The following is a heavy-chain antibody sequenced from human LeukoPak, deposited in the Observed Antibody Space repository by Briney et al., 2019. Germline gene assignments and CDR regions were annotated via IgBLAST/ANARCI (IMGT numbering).Heavy chain of an antibody. Sequence: GSLRLSCAASGFTFSSYGMHWVRQAPGKGLEWVAVISYDGSNKYYADSVKGRFTISRDNSKNTLYLQMNSLRAEDTAVYYCAKARLSGLAALRRGGYYAMDVWGQGTTVTVSS. D-gene: IGHD3-22*01. CDR2: ISYDGSNK. V-gene: IGHV3-30*18. J-gene: IGHJ6*02. CDR3: AKARLSGLAALRRGGYYAMDV. CDR1: GFTFSSYG.